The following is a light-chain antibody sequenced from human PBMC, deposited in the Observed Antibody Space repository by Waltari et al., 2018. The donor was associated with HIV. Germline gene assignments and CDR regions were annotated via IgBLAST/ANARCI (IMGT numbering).Light chain of an antibody. CDR3: AAWDGSLSVVI. J-gene: IGLJ2*01. CDR2: RNN. V-gene: IGLV1-47*01. Sequence: QSVLTQPPSASGTPGQRVTLSCSGSSSNIGSNYVYWYQHLPGKAPKLRIYRNNHRPAGVPNRFSGSKSGTSASLAISGLRSEDEADYYCAAWDGSLSVVIFGGGTKLTVL. CDR1: SSNIGSNY.